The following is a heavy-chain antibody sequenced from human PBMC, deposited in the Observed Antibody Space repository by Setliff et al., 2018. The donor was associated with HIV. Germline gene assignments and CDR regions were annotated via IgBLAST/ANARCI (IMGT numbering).Heavy chain of an antibody. CDR3: ARHSRAGDIDY. CDR2: FYYSGST. Sequence: SETLSLTCTVSGVSFSSSSYYRGWIRQPPGKGLEWIGSFYYSGSTYYNPSLKGRVTISVDTSRNQFSLRLTSVTAADTAVYYCARHSRAGDIDYWGRGTLVTVSS. V-gene: IGHV4-39*01. D-gene: IGHD3-16*01. CDR1: GVSFSSSSYY. J-gene: IGHJ4*02.